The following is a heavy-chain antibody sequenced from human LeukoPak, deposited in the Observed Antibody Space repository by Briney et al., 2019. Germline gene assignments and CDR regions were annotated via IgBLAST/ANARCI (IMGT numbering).Heavy chain of an antibody. V-gene: IGHV1-8*01. D-gene: IGHD3-3*01. J-gene: IGHJ6*02. CDR1: GYTFTSYD. Sequence: ASVKVSCKASGYTFTSYDINWVRQATGQGLEWMGWMNPNSGNTGYAQKFQGRVTMTRNTSISTAYMELSSLRSEDTAVYYCARGPPYLRFLEWYHARYYYYGMDVWGQGTTVTVSS. CDR3: ARGPPYLRFLEWYHARYYYYGMDV. CDR2: MNPNSGNT.